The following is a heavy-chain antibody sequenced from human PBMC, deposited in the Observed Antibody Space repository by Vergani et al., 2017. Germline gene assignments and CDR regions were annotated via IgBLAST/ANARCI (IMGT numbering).Heavy chain of an antibody. J-gene: IGHJ3*02. V-gene: IGHV3-74*01. Sequence: EVQLQESGGGLVKPGGSLRVSCAASGFSFSTYSINWVRQAPGKGLEWVSRINSDGSSTSYADSVKGRFTISRDNAKNTLYLQMNSLRAEDTAVYYCARDRVDCSSTSCYDAFDIWGQGTMVTVSS. CDR1: GFSFSTYS. D-gene: IGHD2-2*01. CDR2: INSDGSST. CDR3: ARDRVDCSSTSCYDAFDI.